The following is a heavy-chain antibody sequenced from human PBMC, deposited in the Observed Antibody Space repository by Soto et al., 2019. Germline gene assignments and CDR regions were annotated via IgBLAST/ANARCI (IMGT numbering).Heavy chain of an antibody. CDR2: RKSKTDGGTT. V-gene: IGHV3-15*01. Sequence: GGSMRLSCVASGFTLSNAWMSWVRQAPGNGLEWVGRRKSKTDGGTTDYAAPVTGRFTISRDDSKNTMYLQMNSLKTEDTAVYYCTTVGPLGSGYWFDRWGQGTLVTGSS. CDR1: GFTLSNAW. CDR3: TTVGPLGSGYWFDR. D-gene: IGHD6-25*01. J-gene: IGHJ5*02.